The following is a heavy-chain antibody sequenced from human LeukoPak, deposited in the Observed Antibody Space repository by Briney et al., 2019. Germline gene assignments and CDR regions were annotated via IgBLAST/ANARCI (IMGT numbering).Heavy chain of an antibody. J-gene: IGHJ5*02. V-gene: IGHV1-2*02. D-gene: IGHD2-15*01. CDR2: INPNSGGT. Sequence: ASVKVSCKASGYTFTGYYMHWVRRAPGQGLEWMGWINPNSGGTNYAQKLQGRVTMTTDTSTSTAYMELRSLRSDDTAVYYCARSDLGYCSGGSCYWFDPWGQGTLVTVSS. CDR3: ARSDLGYCSGGSCYWFDP. CDR1: GYTFTGYY.